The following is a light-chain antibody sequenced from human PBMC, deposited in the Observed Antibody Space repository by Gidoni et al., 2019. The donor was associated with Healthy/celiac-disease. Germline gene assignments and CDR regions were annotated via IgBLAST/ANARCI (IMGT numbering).Light chain of an antibody. Sequence: DIQMTQSPSSLSASVGDRVTITCRASQSISSYLNWYQQKPGKAPKLLTYVASSLQSGVPSRFSGSGSGTDFTLTISSLQPEDFATYYCQQSYSTPTFGQGTKLEIK. CDR2: VAS. J-gene: IGKJ2*01. CDR1: QSISSY. CDR3: QQSYSTPT. V-gene: IGKV1-39*01.